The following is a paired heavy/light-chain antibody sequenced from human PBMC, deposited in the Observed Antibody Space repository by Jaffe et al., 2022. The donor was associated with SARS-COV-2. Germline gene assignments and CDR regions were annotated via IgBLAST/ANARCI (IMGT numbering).Heavy chain of an antibody. J-gene: IGHJ5*02. D-gene: IGHD4-17*01. V-gene: IGHV1-18*01. Sequence: QVQLVQSGAEVKKPGASVKVSCKASGYTFTSYGISWVRQAPGQGLEWMGWISAYNGNTNYAQKLQGRVTMTTDTSTSTAYMELRSLRSDDTAVYYCARDPLLTTVTTGFSLPHWFDPWGQGTLVTVSS. CDR3: ARDPLLTTVTTGFSLPHWFDP. CDR2: ISAYNGNT. CDR1: GYTFTSYG.
Light chain of an antibody. Sequence: EIVMTQSPATLSVSPGERATLSCRASQSVSSNLAWYQQKPGQAPRLLIYGASTRATGIPARFSGSGSGTEFTLTISSLQSEDFAVYYCQQYNNWQYTFGQGTKLEIK. CDR3: QQYNNWQYT. CDR2: GAS. V-gene: IGKV3-15*01. CDR1: QSVSSN. J-gene: IGKJ2*01.